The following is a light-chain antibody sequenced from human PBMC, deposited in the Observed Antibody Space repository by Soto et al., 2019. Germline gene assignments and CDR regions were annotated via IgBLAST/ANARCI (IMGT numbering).Light chain of an antibody. Sequence: DIQMTQSPSSLSASIGDRVTITCRASQSVTSNLNWYQQKFGETPKLLMYAASNLQGGVPSRFSGSGSGTDFTLTISSLQPEDFATYYCQQYNNWPPAFGQGTKVEIK. V-gene: IGKV1-39*01. J-gene: IGKJ1*01. CDR3: QQYNNWPPA. CDR2: AAS. CDR1: QSVTSN.